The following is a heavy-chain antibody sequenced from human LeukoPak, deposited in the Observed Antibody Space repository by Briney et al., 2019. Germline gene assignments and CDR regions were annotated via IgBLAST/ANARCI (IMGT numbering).Heavy chain of an antibody. Sequence: PGGSLRLSCAASGFTFSDYYMSWIRQAPGKGLEWVSYISSTGSYTHYTDSVKGRFNISRDNSKSSLYLQMNSLRSEDSALYYCAKDNQRGGFQHWGQGTLVTVSS. CDR1: GFTFSDYY. V-gene: IGHV3-11*05. CDR3: AKDNQRGGFQH. D-gene: IGHD3-16*01. J-gene: IGHJ1*01. CDR2: ISSTGSYT.